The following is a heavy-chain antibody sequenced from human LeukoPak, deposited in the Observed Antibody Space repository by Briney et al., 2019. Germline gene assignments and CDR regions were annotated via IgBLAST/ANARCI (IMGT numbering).Heavy chain of an antibody. D-gene: IGHD6-13*01. CDR2: IYYSGST. V-gene: IGHV4-59*12. Sequence: SETLSLTCTVSGGSISSYYWSWIRQPPGKGLEWIGYIYYSGSTNCNPSLKSRVTISVDTSKNQFSLKLSSVTAADTAVYYCARDQVAAAGTGFVSFYYYMDVWGTGTTVTVSS. J-gene: IGHJ6*03. CDR3: ARDQVAAAGTGFVSFYYYMDV. CDR1: GGSISSYY.